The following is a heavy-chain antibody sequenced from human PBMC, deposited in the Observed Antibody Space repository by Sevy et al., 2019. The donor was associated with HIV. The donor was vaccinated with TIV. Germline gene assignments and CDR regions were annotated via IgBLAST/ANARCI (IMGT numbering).Heavy chain of an antibody. CDR1: GFTFSSYD. V-gene: IGHV3-48*03. J-gene: IGHJ4*02. CDR3: ARDGNGLFDY. D-gene: IGHD2-8*01. CDR2: ISSSGSSI. Sequence: GGSLRLSCTASGFTFSSYDMNWVRQAPGKGLEWVSKISSSGSSIYYADSVKGRFTISRDNAKNSLYLQMNSLRAEDTAVYYCARDGNGLFDYWGQGTLVTVSS.